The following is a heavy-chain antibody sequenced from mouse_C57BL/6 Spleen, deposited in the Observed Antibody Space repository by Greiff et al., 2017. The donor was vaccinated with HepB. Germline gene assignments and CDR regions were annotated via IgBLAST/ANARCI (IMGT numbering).Heavy chain of an antibody. CDR1: GYTFTDYN. J-gene: IGHJ4*01. Sequence: EVQLVESGPELVKPGASVKMSCKASGYTFTDYNMHWVKQSHGKSLEWIGYINPNNGGTSYNQKFKGKATLTVNKSSSTAYMELRSLTSEDSAVYYCAGDYYAMDYWGQGTSVTVSS. CDR2: INPNNGGT. CDR3: AGDYYAMDY. V-gene: IGHV1-22*01.